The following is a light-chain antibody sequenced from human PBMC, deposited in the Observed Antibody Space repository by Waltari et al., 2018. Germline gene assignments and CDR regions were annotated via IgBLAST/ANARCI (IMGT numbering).Light chain of an antibody. V-gene: IGLV3-19*01. CDR3: LSRGTSSTRL. Sequence: SSELTQDPAVSVALGQTVRITYQGDSLRRSYASWYQQRPGQAPILVHYGQDNRPSGTPDRFSGSTSGKTASLTITGDQAEDEADYYCLSRGTSSTRLFGGGTRLTV. CDR1: SLRRSY. J-gene: IGLJ2*01. CDR2: GQD.